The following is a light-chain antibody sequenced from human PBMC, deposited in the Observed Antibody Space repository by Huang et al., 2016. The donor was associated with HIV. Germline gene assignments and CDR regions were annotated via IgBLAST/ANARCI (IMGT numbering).Light chain of an antibody. Sequence: IVLTQSPATLSLSPGERATLTCEASQSVRNNYLAWYQQKPGLAPRLLIYDAHVRATGIPDRFSGSGSGTDFTLTISRLEPEDFAMYHCQQYSTSSYTFGQGTKVDI. V-gene: IGKV3D-20*01. CDR1: QSVRNNY. CDR3: QQYSTSSYT. J-gene: IGKJ2*01. CDR2: DAH.